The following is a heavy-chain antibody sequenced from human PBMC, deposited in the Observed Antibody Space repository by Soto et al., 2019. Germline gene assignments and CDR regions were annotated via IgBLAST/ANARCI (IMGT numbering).Heavy chain of an antibody. CDR3: AGGKSDAGAY. J-gene: IGHJ4*02. CDR2: INSDGSST. Sequence: EVQLLESGGGLVQPGGSLRLSCAVSGFTFSSNWMHWVRQAPGKGLVWVSRINSDGSSTSYADSVKGRFTISRDNAKNTLYLQMSSLRVEDTAVYHCAGGKSDAGAYWGQGTLVTVSS. CDR1: GFTFSSNW. V-gene: IGHV3-74*01.